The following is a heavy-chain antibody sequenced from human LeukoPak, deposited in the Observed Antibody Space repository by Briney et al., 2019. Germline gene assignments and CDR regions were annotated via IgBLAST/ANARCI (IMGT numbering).Heavy chain of an antibody. CDR2: INHSGST. CDR3: ARPLLPGGDWFDP. D-gene: IGHD3-22*01. V-gene: IGHV4-34*01. J-gene: IGHJ5*02. CDR1: GGSFSGYY. Sequence: SETLSLTCAVYGGSFSGYYWSWIRQPPGKGLEWIGEINHSGSTNYNPSLKSRVTISVDTSKNQFSLKLSSVTAADTAVYYCARPLLPGGDWFDPWGQGTLVTVSS.